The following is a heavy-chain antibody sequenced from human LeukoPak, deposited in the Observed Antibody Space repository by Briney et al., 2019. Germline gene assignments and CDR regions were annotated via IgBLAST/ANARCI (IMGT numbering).Heavy chain of an antibody. CDR1: GFSFSDYH. D-gene: IGHD5-18*01. CDR3: ARSGFTWIQHPYAMDA. V-gene: IGHV3-48*04. CDR2: ISGSSTTI. Sequence: GGSLRLSCAASGFSFSDYHMNWVRQAPGKGLEWVSYISGSSTTIFYADSVKGRFTISRDNAKNSLYLQMNSLRAEDTAVYYCARSGFTWIQHPYAMDAWGPGTTVTVSS. J-gene: IGHJ6*02.